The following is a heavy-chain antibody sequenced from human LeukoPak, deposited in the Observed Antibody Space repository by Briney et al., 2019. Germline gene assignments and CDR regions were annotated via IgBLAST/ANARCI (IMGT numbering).Heavy chain of an antibody. Sequence: GASVKVSCKASGYTFTGYYMHWVRQAPGQGLEWMGWINPNSGGTNYAQKFQGWVTMTRDTSISTAYMELSRLRPDDTAVYYCAREYVVPAYYYYGMAVWGKGTTVTVSS. D-gene: IGHD2-2*01. V-gene: IGHV1-2*04. CDR3: AREYVVPAYYYYGMAV. CDR1: GYTFTGYY. J-gene: IGHJ6*04. CDR2: INPNSGGT.